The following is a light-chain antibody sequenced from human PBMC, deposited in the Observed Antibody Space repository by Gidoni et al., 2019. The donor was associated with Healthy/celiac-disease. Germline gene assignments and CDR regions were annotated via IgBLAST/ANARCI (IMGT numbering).Light chain of an antibody. Sequence: QPALTQPRSVSGSPGQSVAISCTGTSSAFGGYNYVSWYPKHPGKVPKLMIYDGSKRPSGVPDRFSGSKSGNTASLTISGLQAEDEADYYCCSYAGSYTFRVFGGGTKLTVL. CDR3: CSYAGSYTFRV. CDR2: DGS. CDR1: SSAFGGYNY. V-gene: IGLV2-11*01. J-gene: IGLJ2*01.